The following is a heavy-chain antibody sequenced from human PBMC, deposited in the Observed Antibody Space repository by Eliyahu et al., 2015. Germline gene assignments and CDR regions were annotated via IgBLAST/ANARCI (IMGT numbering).Heavy chain of an antibody. J-gene: IGHJ5*02. Sequence: VQLVESGGGLVKPGDSLTLSCKVSGFXLNTAWMTWVRQAPGKGLGCIGRSKSENDGGTVDYAAPLKGRFTISRDESKNTVYLQMNNLRTEDTAVYYCTTDPFGRYGGDRWGPGTLVTVSS. CDR1: GFXLNTAW. V-gene: IGHV3-15*01. CDR2: SKSENDGGTV. CDR3: TTDPFGRYGGDR. D-gene: IGHD6-19*01.